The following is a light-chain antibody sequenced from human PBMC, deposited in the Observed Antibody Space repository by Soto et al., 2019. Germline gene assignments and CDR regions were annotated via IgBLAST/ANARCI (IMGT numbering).Light chain of an antibody. CDR3: QQYDNLPLT. Sequence: DIQMTQSPSSLSGSVGDRFAMTCQASQDISNYLNWYQQKPGKAPKLLIYDASNLETGVPSRFSGSGSGTDFTFAISSLQPEDIATYYCQQYDNLPLTFGGGTKVDIK. J-gene: IGKJ4*01. CDR2: DAS. V-gene: IGKV1-33*01. CDR1: QDISNY.